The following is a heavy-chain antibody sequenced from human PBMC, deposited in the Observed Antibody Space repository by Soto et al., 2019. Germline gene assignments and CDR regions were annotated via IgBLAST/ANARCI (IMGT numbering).Heavy chain of an antibody. CDR3: ARGNCGCDWWSNWFDP. V-gene: IGHV4-59*01. Sequence: PSETLSLTCTASGGSISSYYWSWIRQPPGKGLEWIGYIYYSGSTNYNPSLKSRVTISVDTSKNQFSLKLSSVTAADTAVYYCARGNCGCDWWSNWFDPWGQGTLVTVS. CDR1: GGSISSYY. CDR2: IYYSGST. D-gene: IGHD2-21*02. J-gene: IGHJ5*02.